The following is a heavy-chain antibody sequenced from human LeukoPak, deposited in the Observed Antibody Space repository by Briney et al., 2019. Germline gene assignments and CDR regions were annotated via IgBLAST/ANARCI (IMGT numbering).Heavy chain of an antibody. CDR3: ARDQPSHYYDSSGYYSLRSYYYGMDV. V-gene: IGHV3-48*02. J-gene: IGHJ6*02. CDR1: GFTFSSNS. D-gene: IGHD3-22*01. Sequence: PGGSLRLSCAASGFTFSSNSMNWVRQAPGKGLEWVSYISSSSSTIYYADSVKGRFTISRDNAKNSLYLQMNSLRDEDTAVYYCARDQPSHYYDSSGYYSLRSYYYGMDVWGQGTTVTVSS. CDR2: ISSSSSTI.